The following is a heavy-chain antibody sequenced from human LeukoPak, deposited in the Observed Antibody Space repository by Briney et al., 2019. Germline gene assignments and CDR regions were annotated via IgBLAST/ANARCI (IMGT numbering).Heavy chain of an antibody. D-gene: IGHD3-22*01. CDR3: AKPEYYYDSSGYFCFDY. CDR2: ISYDGSNE. V-gene: IGHV3-30*18. J-gene: IGHJ4*02. CDR1: GFTFSSYG. Sequence: PGGSLRLSCAASGFTFSSYGMHWVRQAPGKGLEWVALISYDGSNEYYADSVRGRFTISRDNSKNTLYLQMNSLRAEDTAVYYCAKPEYYYDSSGYFCFDYWGQGTLVTVSS.